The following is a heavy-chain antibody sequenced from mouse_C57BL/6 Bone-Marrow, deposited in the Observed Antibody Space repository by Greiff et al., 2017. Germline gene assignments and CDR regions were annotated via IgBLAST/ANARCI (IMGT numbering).Heavy chain of an antibody. D-gene: IGHD4-1*01. Sequence: DVKLVESGGGLVQPKGSLKLSCAASGFSFNTYAMNWVRQAPGKGLEWVARIRSKSNNYAKYYADSVKDRFTISRDDSESMLYLQMNNLKTEDTAMYYCVRPLLGAMDYWGQGTSVTVSS. CDR3: VRPLLGAMDY. CDR2: IRSKSNNYAK. J-gene: IGHJ4*01. V-gene: IGHV10-1*01. CDR1: GFSFNTYA.